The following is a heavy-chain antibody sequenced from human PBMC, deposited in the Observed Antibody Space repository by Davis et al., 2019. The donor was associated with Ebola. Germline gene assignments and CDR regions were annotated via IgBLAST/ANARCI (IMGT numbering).Heavy chain of an antibody. V-gene: IGHV3-53*01. Sequence: PGGSLRLSCAASGFTVSSNYMSWVRQAPGKGLEWVSVIYSGGSTYYADSVKGRFTISRDNSKNTLYLQMNSLRAEDTAVYYCAKSKRVAGRYYGMDVWGQGTTVTVSS. CDR3: AKSKRVAGRYYGMDV. CDR2: IYSGGST. J-gene: IGHJ6*02. CDR1: GFTVSSNY. D-gene: IGHD6-19*01.